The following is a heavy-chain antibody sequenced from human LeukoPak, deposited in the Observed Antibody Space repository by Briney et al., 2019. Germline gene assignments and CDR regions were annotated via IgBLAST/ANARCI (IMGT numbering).Heavy chain of an antibody. Sequence: SETLSLTCTGSGGSISSYYWSWIRQPPGKGLEWVGYIYYSGSTNYNPSLKSRVTISVDTSKNQFSLKLSSVTAADTAVYYCARARVVPAAHFDYWGQGTLVTVSS. D-gene: IGHD2-2*01. CDR1: GGSISSYY. CDR3: ARARVVPAAHFDY. CDR2: IYYSGST. J-gene: IGHJ4*02. V-gene: IGHV4-59*01.